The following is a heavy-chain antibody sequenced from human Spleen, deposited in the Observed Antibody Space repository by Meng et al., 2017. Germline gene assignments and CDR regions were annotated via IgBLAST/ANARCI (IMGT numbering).Heavy chain of an antibody. J-gene: IGHJ4*02. CDR3: AREGRSHQVGVSVY. D-gene: IGHD2-21*01. CDR2: IYNSGST. V-gene: IGHV4-30-4*01. Sequence: QVQLQQSGPGLVKPSGTLSRTCAVSGGSISSGDYYWSWIRQPPGKGLEWIGYIYNSGSTYYNPSLKSRVTISVDTSKNQFSLKLRFVTAADTAVYYCAREGRSHQVGVSVYWGQGNLVTVSS. CDR1: GGSISSGDYY.